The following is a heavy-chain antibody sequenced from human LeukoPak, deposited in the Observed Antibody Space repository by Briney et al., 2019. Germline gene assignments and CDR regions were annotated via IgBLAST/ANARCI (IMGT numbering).Heavy chain of an antibody. CDR1: GYTFTGYY. V-gene: IGHV1-2*02. D-gene: IGHD5-18*01. CDR2: INPKSGGT. J-gene: IGHJ3*02. CDR3: ASSVDTAMGDAFDI. Sequence: GASVKVSCKASGYTFTGYYMHWVRQAPGQGLEWMGWINPKSGGTVYAQKFQGRVTMTRDTSISTAYMELSRLRSDDTAVYYCASSVDTAMGDAFDIWGQGTMVTVSS.